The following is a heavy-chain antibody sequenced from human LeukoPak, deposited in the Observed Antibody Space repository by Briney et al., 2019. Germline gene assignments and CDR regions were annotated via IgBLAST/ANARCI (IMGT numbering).Heavy chain of an antibody. J-gene: IGHJ6*03. CDR3: AKFDGVQLWLPYYYYYMDV. CDR2: ISGSGGST. CDR1: GFTFSSYA. V-gene: IGHV3-23*01. D-gene: IGHD5-18*01. Sequence: GGSLRLSCAASGFTFSSYAMSWVRQAPGKGLEWVSAISGSGGSTHYADSVKGRFTISRDNSKNTLYLQMNSLRAEDTAVYYCAKFDGVQLWLPYYYYYMDVWGKGTTVTVSS.